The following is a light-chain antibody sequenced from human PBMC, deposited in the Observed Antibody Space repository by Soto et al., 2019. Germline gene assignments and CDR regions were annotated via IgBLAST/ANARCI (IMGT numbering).Light chain of an antibody. Sequence: QSVLTQPPSESGTPGQRVSISCSGSSSNIGRNPVYWYQQLPGAAPKLLIYSNDQRPSGVPDRFAGSRSGTSASLAISRLRSEDEADYHCATWDDSLSAGIFGGGTKLTVL. J-gene: IGLJ2*01. V-gene: IGLV1-47*02. CDR1: SSNIGRNP. CDR3: ATWDDSLSAGI. CDR2: SND.